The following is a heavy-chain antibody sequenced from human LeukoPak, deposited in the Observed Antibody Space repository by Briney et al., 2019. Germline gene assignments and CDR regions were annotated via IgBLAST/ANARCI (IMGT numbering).Heavy chain of an antibody. V-gene: IGHV4-4*02. Sequence: SGTLSLTCAVSGGSISSNNWWSWVRQPPGKGLEWIGEIYYSGSTNYNPSLKSRVTISVDKSKNQFSLKLSSVTAADTAMYYCARWTSYSSSWYFDYWGQGTLVTVSS. CDR3: ARWTSYSSSWYFDY. CDR1: GGSISSNNW. CDR2: IYYSGST. J-gene: IGHJ4*02. D-gene: IGHD6-13*01.